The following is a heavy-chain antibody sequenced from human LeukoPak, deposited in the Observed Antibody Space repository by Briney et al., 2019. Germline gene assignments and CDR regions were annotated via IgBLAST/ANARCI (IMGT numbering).Heavy chain of an antibody. J-gene: IGHJ6*02. Sequence: SETLSLTCAVYGGSFSGYYWSWIRQPPGKGLEWIGEINHSGSTNYNPSLKSRVTISVDTSKNQFSLKLGSVTAADTAVYYCATAAVLYSSSQRGGIYYYYGMDVWGQGTTVTVSS. CDR1: GGSFSGYY. D-gene: IGHD6-13*01. CDR2: INHSGST. V-gene: IGHV4-34*01. CDR3: ATAAVLYSSSQRGGIYYYYGMDV.